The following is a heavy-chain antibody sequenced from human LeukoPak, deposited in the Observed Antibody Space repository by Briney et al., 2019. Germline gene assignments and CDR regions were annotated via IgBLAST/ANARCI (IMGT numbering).Heavy chain of an antibody. D-gene: IGHD3-10*01. CDR1: SGSISTSNYY. V-gene: IGHV4-39*07. Sequence: SETLSLTCTVSSGSISTSNYYWGWVRQPPGRALEWIGNIFYSGSTYYSPSLKSRVTISLDTSRNQFSLKLNSVTAADTAVYYCAKGYYGSGSYGWFDYWGQGTLVTVSS. J-gene: IGHJ4*02. CDR3: AKGYYGSGSYGWFDY. CDR2: IFYSGST.